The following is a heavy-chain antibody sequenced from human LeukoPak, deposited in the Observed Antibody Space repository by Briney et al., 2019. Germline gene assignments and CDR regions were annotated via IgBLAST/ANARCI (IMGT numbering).Heavy chain of an antibody. V-gene: IGHV4-59*01. J-gene: IGHJ4*02. CDR1: GGSISRYY. Sequence: SETLSLTCTVSGGSISRYYWSWIRQPPGKGLEWIGYIYYSGSTNYNPSLKSRVTISEDTSKNQFSLKLSSVTAADTAVYYCARKNYYDIDYWGQGTLVTVSS. CDR3: ARKNYYDIDY. D-gene: IGHD3-22*01. CDR2: IYYSGST.